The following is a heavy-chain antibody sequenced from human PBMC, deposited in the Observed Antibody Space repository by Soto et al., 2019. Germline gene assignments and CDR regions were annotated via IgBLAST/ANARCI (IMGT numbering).Heavy chain of an antibody. CDR1: GFTFSSYD. J-gene: IGHJ3*02. CDR2: IDIGGNT. CDR3: AREGERGSGDSVDALDI. V-gene: IGHV3-13*01. Sequence: GGSLRLSCAASGFTFSSYDLPWVRPATGEGLEWVSAIDIGGNTFYPGSVQGRFTISRENGKNSLYLQMNNRRAGDTAVYYCAREGERGSGDSVDALDIWGPGTMVTVSS. D-gene: IGHD1-1*01.